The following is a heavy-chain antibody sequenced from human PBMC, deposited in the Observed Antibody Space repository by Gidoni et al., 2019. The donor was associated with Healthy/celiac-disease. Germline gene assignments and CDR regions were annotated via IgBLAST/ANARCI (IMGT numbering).Heavy chain of an antibody. V-gene: IGHV1-2*02. Sequence: QVQLVQSGAEVPKPGASVPVSCHASVYTFPRYYLHWVRQAPGQGLEWMGWINPNRGGTNYAQKLQGRVTMTRDTSISTAYMELSRLRSDDTAVYYCARDCSSSEDYYYYYGMDVWGQGTTVTVSS. CDR1: VYTFPRYY. CDR2: INPNRGGT. J-gene: IGHJ6*02. D-gene: IGHD6-6*01. CDR3: ARDCSSSEDYYYYYGMDV.